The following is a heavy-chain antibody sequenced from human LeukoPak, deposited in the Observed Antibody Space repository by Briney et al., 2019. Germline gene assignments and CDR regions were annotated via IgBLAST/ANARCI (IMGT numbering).Heavy chain of an antibody. Sequence: GGSLRLSCATSGFSFSYYWMHWVRQAPGKGLVWVSRISNDGSGTSHADSVKGRFTISRDNTKNTLYLQRNSLRVEDTAVYYCARDMDEDYSGNALDYWGRGTLDTVSS. CDR2: ISNDGSGT. CDR1: GFSFSYYW. CDR3: ARDMDEDYSGNALDY. D-gene: IGHD4-23*01. J-gene: IGHJ4*02. V-gene: IGHV3-74*01.